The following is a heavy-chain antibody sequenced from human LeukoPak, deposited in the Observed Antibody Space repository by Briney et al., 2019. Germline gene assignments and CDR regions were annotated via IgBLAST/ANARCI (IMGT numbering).Heavy chain of an antibody. CDR2: ISYDGSNK. CDR3: AREPRITMNTAAFDI. J-gene: IGHJ3*02. D-gene: IGHD3-22*01. V-gene: IGHV3-30-3*01. CDR1: GFTFSSYA. Sequence: GGSLRLSCVGSGFTFSSYAMHWVRQAPGKGLEWVAVISYDGSNKYYADSVKGRFTISRDNSKNTLYLQMNPLRAEDTTVYHCAREPRITMNTAAFDIWGQGTMVTVSS.